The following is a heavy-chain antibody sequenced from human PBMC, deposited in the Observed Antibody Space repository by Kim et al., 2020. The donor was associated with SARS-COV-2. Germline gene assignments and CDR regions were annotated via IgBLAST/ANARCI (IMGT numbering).Heavy chain of an antibody. V-gene: IGHV3-30*18. CDR3: AKDPKLVVPAAIGAGYY. D-gene: IGHD2-2*01. CDR1: GFTFSSYG. Sequence: GGSLRLSCAASGFTFSSYGMHWVRQAPGKGLEWVAVISYDGSNKYYADSVKGRFTISRDNSKNTLYLQMNSLRAEDTAVYYCAKDPKLVVPAAIGAGYY. CDR2: ISYDGSNK. J-gene: IGHJ6*01.